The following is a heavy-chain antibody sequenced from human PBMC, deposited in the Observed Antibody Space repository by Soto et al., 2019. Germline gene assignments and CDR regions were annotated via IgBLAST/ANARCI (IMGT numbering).Heavy chain of an antibody. Sequence: GGSLRLSCAASGFTFSNYGMHWVRQAPGKGLEWVAVISYDGSNKYYADSVKGRFTISRDNSKNTLYLQMNSLRAEDTAVYYCAKEGTVSAIDYWGQGTLVTVSS. CDR1: GFTFSNYG. V-gene: IGHV3-30*18. CDR3: AKEGTVSAIDY. CDR2: ISYDGSNK. J-gene: IGHJ4*02. D-gene: IGHD4-17*01.